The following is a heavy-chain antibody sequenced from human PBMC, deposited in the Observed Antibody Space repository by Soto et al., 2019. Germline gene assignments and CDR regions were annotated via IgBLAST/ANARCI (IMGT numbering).Heavy chain of an antibody. CDR3: TTLSSGSGPLPFDP. D-gene: IGHD3-10*01. J-gene: IGHJ5*02. CDR2: IKSKTDGGTT. CDR1: GFTFSNAW. V-gene: IGHV3-15*07. Sequence: GGSLRLSCAASGFTFSNAWMNWVRQAPGKGLEWVGRIKSKTDGGTTDYAAPVKGRFTISRDDSKNTLYLQMNSLKTEDTAVYYCTTLSSGSGPLPFDPWGQGTLVTVSS.